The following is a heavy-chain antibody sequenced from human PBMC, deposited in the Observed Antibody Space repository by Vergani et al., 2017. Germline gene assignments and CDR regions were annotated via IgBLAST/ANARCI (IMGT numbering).Heavy chain of an antibody. CDR1: GGSISSYY. J-gene: IGHJ4*02. V-gene: IGHV4-59*12. CDR3: ARGGAVAEDY. Sequence: QVQLQESGPGLVKPSETLSLTCTVSGGSISSYYWSWIRQPPGKGLEWIGEINHSGSTNYNPSLKSRVTISVDTSKNQFSLKLSSVTAADTAVNYCARGGAVAEDYWGQGTLVTVSS. D-gene: IGHD6-19*01. CDR2: INHSGST.